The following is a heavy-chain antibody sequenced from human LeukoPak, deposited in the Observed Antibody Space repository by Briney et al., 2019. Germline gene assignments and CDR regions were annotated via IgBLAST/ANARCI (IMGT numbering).Heavy chain of an antibody. CDR3: ARAEDSSGYYVPNWFDP. Sequence: GGSLRLSCAASGFSFSNYGMGWVRQAPGKGREWVSAITGSGGGTYFADSVKGRFTISRDNSKNTLYLQMNSLRAEDTAVYYCARAEDSSGYYVPNWFDPWGQGTLVTVSS. CDR2: ITGSGGGT. J-gene: IGHJ5*02. CDR1: GFSFSNYG. D-gene: IGHD3-22*01. V-gene: IGHV3-23*01.